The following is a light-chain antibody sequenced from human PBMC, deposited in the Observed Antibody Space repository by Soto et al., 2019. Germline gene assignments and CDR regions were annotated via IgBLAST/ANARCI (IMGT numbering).Light chain of an antibody. V-gene: IGKV2-28*01. CDR3: MQPLPTPLT. Sequence: DIVMTQSPLSLRVTPGEPASISCRSSQSLLHSSGYNYLHWYLQKPGQSPQLLISLGSDRSSGVPDRFSGSGSGTYFTLNISRVEAEDFGFYYCMQPLPTPLTFGQGTKVEIK. CDR1: QSLLHSSGYNY. J-gene: IGKJ1*01. CDR2: LGS.